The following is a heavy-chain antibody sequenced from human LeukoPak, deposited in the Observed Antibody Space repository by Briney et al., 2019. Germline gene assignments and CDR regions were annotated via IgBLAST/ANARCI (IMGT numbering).Heavy chain of an antibody. Sequence: GGSLRLSCAASGFTFNEFVLNWDRQAPGQGLEWVSAIGTAGDTYYPGSVKGRFTISRENAKNSLFLQMNSLRAGDTAIYYCARESDDYDSSAGYLDLWGRGTLVTVSS. CDR3: ARESDDYDSSAGYLDL. D-gene: IGHD3-22*01. V-gene: IGHV3-13*04. J-gene: IGHJ2*01. CDR1: GFTFNEFV. CDR2: IGTAGDT.